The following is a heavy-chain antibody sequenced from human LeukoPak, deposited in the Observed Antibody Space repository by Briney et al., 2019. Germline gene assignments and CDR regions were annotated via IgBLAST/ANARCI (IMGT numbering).Heavy chain of an antibody. J-gene: IGHJ6*03. V-gene: IGHV3-48*03. D-gene: IGHD6-19*01. CDR3: AKDGFSSGWFTYYYYYYMDV. CDR1: GFTFSSYE. Sequence: GGSLRLSCAASGFTFSSYEMNWVRQAPGKGLEWVSYISSSGSTIYYADSVKGRFTISRDNAKNSLYLQMNSLRAEDTAVYYCAKDGFSSGWFTYYYYYYMDVWGKGTTVTVSS. CDR2: ISSSGSTI.